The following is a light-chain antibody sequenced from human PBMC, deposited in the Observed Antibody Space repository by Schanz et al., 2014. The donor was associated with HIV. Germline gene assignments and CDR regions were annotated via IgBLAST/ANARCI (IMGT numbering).Light chain of an antibody. Sequence: EIVMTQSPAILSVSPGERVTLSCRARQSVSRYLAWYQHKPGQAPRLLMYDTNTRATGIPARISGSGSGTEFTLTISRLEPADFAVYYCQQYGSSPPTFGQGTKVEIK. CDR3: QQYGSSPPT. J-gene: IGKJ1*01. V-gene: IGKV3-15*01. CDR1: QSVSRY. CDR2: DTN.